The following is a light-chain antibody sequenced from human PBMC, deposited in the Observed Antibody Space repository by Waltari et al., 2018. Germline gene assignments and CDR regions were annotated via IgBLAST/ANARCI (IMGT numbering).Light chain of an antibody. Sequence: EIVLTQSPGTLSLSPCERATLSCRASQGVSTTSLKLYQHKPGQAPSLLIYGASSRATGIPDRFSGSGSGTDFTLTISRLEPEDFAVYYCQQYDSIVLTFGGGTRVEI. CDR1: QGVSTTS. CDR2: GAS. J-gene: IGKJ4*01. V-gene: IGKV3-20*01. CDR3: QQYDSIVLT.